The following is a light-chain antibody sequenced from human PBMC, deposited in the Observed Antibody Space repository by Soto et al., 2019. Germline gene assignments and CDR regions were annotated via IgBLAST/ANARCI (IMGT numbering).Light chain of an antibody. J-gene: IGKJ2*01. CDR1: QTISTH. Sequence: DIQMTQSPSSLSASVGDSVTITCRASQTISTHLHWYQHKPGKAPNLLIYGASSLQTGVPSRFSGSGSGTDFTLSINSLQPEDFATYYCQQSYTSPYTFGQGTELEI. CDR3: QQSYTSPYT. CDR2: GAS. V-gene: IGKV1-39*01.